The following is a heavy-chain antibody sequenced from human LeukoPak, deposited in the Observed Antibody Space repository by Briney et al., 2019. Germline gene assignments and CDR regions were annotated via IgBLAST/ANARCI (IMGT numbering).Heavy chain of an antibody. D-gene: IGHD2-2*01. CDR1: GGTFSSYA. V-gene: IGHV1-69*05. CDR3: ARGYCSGTSCYYPYHFDS. Sequence: ASVKVSCKASGGTFSSYAINWVRQAPGQGLEWMGGIIPIFGTANYAQKFQGRVTITTDESTSTAYMDLSSLRSEDTAVYYCARGYCSGTSCYYPYHFDSWGQGTLVTVSS. CDR2: IIPIFGTA. J-gene: IGHJ4*02.